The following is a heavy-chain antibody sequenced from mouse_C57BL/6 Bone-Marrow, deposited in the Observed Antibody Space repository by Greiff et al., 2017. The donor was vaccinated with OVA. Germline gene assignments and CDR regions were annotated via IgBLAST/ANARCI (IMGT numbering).Heavy chain of an antibody. D-gene: IGHD2-5*01. CDR1: GFSFNTYA. CDR2: IRSKSNNYAT. CDR3: VRQDYTNGSLDY. Sequence: EVQGVESGGGLVQPKGSLKLSCAASGFSFNTYAMNWVRQAPGGGLEWVARIRSKSNNYATYYADSVKDRFTISRDNSESMLYLQMNTLTTEDTAMYYCVRQDYTNGSLDYWGQGTTLTVSS. J-gene: IGHJ4*01. V-gene: IGHV10-1*01.